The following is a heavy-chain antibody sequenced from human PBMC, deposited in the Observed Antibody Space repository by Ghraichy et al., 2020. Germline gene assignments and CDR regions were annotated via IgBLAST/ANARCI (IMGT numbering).Heavy chain of an antibody. CDR1: GFTFSSYS. Sequence: GGSLRLSCAASGFTFSSYSMNWVRQAPGKGLEWVSSISTSSNYINYADSMKGRFTISRDNAKNSLFLQMNSLRAEDTAVYYCARSYYDSSGYYAFDIWGQGTMITVSS. D-gene: IGHD3-22*01. J-gene: IGHJ3*02. V-gene: IGHV3-21*06. CDR2: ISTSSNYI. CDR3: ARSYYDSSGYYAFDI.